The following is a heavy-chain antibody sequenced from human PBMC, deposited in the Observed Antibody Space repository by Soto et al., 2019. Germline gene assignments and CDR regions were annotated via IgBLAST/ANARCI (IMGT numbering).Heavy chain of an antibody. J-gene: IGHJ5*02. V-gene: IGHV3-74*01. CDR1: GFNFSPYW. Sequence: EAQLVESGGGLVQPGGSLRLSCAASGFNFSPYWMHWVRQTPGKGLVWVSRINAEGNTIYVDSVKGRFTISRDNAKNMLYLQMTSLRAEDTAVYFCARGSNTAFDPWGQGTLVTVSS. D-gene: IGHD2-21*02. CDR3: ARGSNTAFDP. CDR2: INAEGNT.